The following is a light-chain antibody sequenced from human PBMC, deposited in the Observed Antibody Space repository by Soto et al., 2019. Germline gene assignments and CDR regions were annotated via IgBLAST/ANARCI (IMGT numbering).Light chain of an antibody. CDR1: QSISSY. CDR2: AAS. V-gene: IGKV1-39*01. J-gene: IGKJ1*01. CDR3: QHYNSYSEA. Sequence: EIHLTQSPSSLSASVGDRVTLTCRASQSISSYLNWYQQKPGKAPKLLIYAASSLHSGDPSRFNGSGSGTDFTLTISSLQPDDFATYYCQHYNSYSEAFGQGTKVDIK.